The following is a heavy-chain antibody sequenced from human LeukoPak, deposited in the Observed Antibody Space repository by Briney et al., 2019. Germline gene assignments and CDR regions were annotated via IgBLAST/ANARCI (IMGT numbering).Heavy chain of an antibody. D-gene: IGHD2/OR15-2a*01. Sequence: GGSLRLSCAASGFSFSGYWMTWVRQAPGKGLGWVANIKEDGSEKYYADFVKGRFTISRDNAKNSLDLQMNSLRAEDTAVYYCARRGSTDYWGQVTLVTVSS. CDR2: IKEDGSEK. J-gene: IGHJ4*02. V-gene: IGHV3-7*03. CDR1: GFSFSGYW. CDR3: ARRGSTDY.